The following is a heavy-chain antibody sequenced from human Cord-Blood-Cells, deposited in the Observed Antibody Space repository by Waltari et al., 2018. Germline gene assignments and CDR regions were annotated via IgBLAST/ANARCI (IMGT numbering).Heavy chain of an antibody. V-gene: IGHV1-69*12. CDR2: IVPIFGTA. J-gene: IGHJ3*02. CDR3: ARGCYYYDSIGYAFDI. Sequence: QVQRVQSGPGVRTPGASVKVSCKASGGSFSSYAISWARPAPGQGLEWVGGIVPIFGTANYAQKFQGRVTITADESTSTAYMELSSLRSEDTAVYYCARGCYYYDSIGYAFDIWGQGTMVTVSS. D-gene: IGHD3-22*01. CDR1: GGSFSSYA.